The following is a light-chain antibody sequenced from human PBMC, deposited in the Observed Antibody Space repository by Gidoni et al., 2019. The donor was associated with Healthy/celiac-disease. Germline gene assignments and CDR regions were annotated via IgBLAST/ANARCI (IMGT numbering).Light chain of an antibody. J-gene: IGKJ4*01. CDR3: QQRSNWPPRLT. V-gene: IGKV3-11*01. CDR2: DAS. Sequence: EIVLTQSPATLSLSPGERATLSCRASQSVSSYLAWYPQKPGQAPRLLIYDASNRATGIPARFRGSGSGTDFTLTISSLEPEDFAVYYCQQRSNWPPRLTFXGXTKVEIK. CDR1: QSVSSY.